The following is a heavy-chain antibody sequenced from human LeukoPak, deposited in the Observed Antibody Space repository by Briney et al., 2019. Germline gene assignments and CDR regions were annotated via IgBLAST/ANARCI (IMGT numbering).Heavy chain of an antibody. CDR2: ISYDGSNK. V-gene: IGHV3-30*18. CDR3: AKFRAGAPSYFDY. Sequence: GGSLRLSCGASGFTFSSYAMHWVRQAPGKGLEWVALISYDGSNKDYVDFVKGRFTISRDNSKSTLYLQMNSLRAEDTAVYYCAKFRAGAPSYFDYWGQGTLVTVSS. CDR1: GFTFSSYA. J-gene: IGHJ4*02.